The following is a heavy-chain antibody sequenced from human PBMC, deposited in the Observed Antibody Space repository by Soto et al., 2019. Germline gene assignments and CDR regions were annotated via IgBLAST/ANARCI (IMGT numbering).Heavy chain of an antibody. CDR2: TSYDGSIK. CDR1: GFNFNNHA. V-gene: IGHV3-30-3*01. J-gene: IGHJ4*02. Sequence: QVQLVESGGGVVQPGRSLRLSCAASGFNFNNHAMHWVRQAPGKGLEWVAVTSYDGSIKFYPDSVEGRFTISRENSKNTVYLQINSLRPDDTAVYNCARGVDRTFDYWGQGTLVTVSS. CDR3: ARGVDRTFDY.